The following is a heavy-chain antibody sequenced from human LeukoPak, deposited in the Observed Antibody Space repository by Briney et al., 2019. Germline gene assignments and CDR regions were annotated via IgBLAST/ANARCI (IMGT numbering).Heavy chain of an antibody. CDR2: IYSGGST. D-gene: IGHD3-22*01. V-gene: IGHV3-66*02. J-gene: IGHJ4*02. Sequence: GGSLRLSCAASGFTVSSNYMSWVRQAPGKGLEWVSVIYSGGSTYYADSVKGRFTISRDNSKNTLYLQMNSLRVEDTAVYYCARETHYDSSGYYYFDYWGQGTLVTVSS. CDR1: GFTVSSNY. CDR3: ARETHYDSSGYYYFDY.